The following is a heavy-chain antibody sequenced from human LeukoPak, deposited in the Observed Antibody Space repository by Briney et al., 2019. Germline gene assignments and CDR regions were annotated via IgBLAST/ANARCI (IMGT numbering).Heavy chain of an antibody. CDR1: GFTFDDYA. Sequence: PGRSLRLSCAASGFTFDDYAMHWVRHAPGKGLEWVSDISWNSGSIGYADSVKGRLTISRDNAKNSLYLQMNSLRPEDMALYYCARGMVRDLPPPNYHYYMDVWGKGTTVTVSS. CDR3: ARGMVRDLPPPNYHYYMDV. D-gene: IGHD3-10*01. J-gene: IGHJ6*03. V-gene: IGHV3-9*03. CDR2: ISWNSGSI.